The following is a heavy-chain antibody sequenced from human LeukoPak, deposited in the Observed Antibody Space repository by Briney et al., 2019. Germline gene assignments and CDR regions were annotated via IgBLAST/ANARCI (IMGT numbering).Heavy chain of an antibody. J-gene: IGHJ4*02. D-gene: IGHD3-3*01. V-gene: IGHV3-43*02. CDR3: AKDRRPGFLEWLSSV. Sequence: PGGSLRLFCAASGFTFYLYAMLCPPHARGKGLEGVSLMSGDGGSTYYADAVKGRFTISRDNSKNSLYLQMNSLRTEDTALYYCAKDRRPGFLEWLSSVWGQGTLVTVSS. CDR1: GFTFYLYA. CDR2: MSGDGGST.